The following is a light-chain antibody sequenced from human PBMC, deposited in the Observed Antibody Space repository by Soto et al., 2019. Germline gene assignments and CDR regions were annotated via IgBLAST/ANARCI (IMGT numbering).Light chain of an antibody. Sequence: IQLTQSPSSLSASVGDRVTITCRASQSISSWLAWYQQKPGKAPKLLIYDASTLESGVPSRFSGGGFGTDFTLTISSLQPDDFATYYCQQYNSFSWTFGQGTKVDIK. CDR1: QSISSW. CDR2: DAS. J-gene: IGKJ1*01. CDR3: QQYNSFSWT. V-gene: IGKV1-5*01.